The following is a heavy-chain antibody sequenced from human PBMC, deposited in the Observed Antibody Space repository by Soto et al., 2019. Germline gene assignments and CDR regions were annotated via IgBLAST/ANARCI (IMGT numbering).Heavy chain of an antibody. J-gene: IGHJ3*01. V-gene: IGHV4-30-4*08. CDR1: GASINSGIYY. CDR2: IYYSGTT. Sequence: QVQLRESGPGLVKASQTLSLNCSVSGASINSGIYYWAWVRQPPGKGLEWIGYIYYSGTTSYTPSLKSRVNISLDTSTNQFSLKLTSVTVADTAVYYCARMGITLGALVRYAFDVWGQGRMVTVSS. D-gene: IGHD3-22*01. CDR3: ARMGITLGALVRYAFDV.